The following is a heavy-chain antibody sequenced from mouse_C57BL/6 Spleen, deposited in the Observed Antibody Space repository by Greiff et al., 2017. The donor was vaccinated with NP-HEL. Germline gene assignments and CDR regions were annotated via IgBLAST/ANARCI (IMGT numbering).Heavy chain of an antibody. CDR3: AREDGPLDY. V-gene: IGHV1-64*01. D-gene: IGHD1-1*01. CDR1: GYTFTSYW. CDR2: IHPNSGST. Sequence: QVQLQQPGAELVKPGASVKLSCKASGYTFTSYWMHWVKQRPGQGLEWIGMIHPNSGSTNYNEKFKGKATLTVDKSSSTAYMQLSSLTSEDSAVYYCAREDGPLDYWGQGTTLTVSS. J-gene: IGHJ2*01.